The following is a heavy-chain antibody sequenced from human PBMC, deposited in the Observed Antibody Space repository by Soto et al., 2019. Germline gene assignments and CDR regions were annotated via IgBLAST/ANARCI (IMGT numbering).Heavy chain of an antibody. Sequence: QVQLVQSGAEVKKPGASVKVSCKASGYTFTSYGISWVRQAPGQGLEWMGWISAYNGNTNYAQKLQGRVTMTTDPSTSTAYMELRSLRSDDTAVYYCARDTGFLEYYYGMDVWGQGTTVTVSS. CDR1: GYTFTSYG. V-gene: IGHV1-18*01. J-gene: IGHJ6*02. CDR3: ARDTGFLEYYYGMDV. D-gene: IGHD3-3*01. CDR2: ISAYNGNT.